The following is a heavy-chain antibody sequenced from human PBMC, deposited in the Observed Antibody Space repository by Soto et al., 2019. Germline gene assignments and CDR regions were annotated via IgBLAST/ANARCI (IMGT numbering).Heavy chain of an antibody. D-gene: IGHD6-6*01. CDR1: GFSLSTSGMC. CDR2: IDWDDDK. V-gene: IGHV2-70*11. CDR3: ARIFLPTVSTSSGSWFDP. J-gene: IGHJ5*02. Sequence: SGPTLVNPTQTLTLTCTFSGFSLSTSGMCVSWIRQPPGKALEWLARIDWDDDKYYSTSLKTRLTISKDTSKNQVVLTITNMDPVDTATYYCARIFLPTVSTSSGSWFDPGGQGTLVTVSS.